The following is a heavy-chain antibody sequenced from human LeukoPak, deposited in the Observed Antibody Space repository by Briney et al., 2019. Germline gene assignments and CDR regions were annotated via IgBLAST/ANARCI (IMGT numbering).Heavy chain of an antibody. CDR1: GFTFSSYE. J-gene: IGHJ4*02. V-gene: IGHV3-48*03. CDR3: ARAPGVYCSSTSCLYYFDY. CDR2: ISSSGSTI. D-gene: IGHD2-2*01. Sequence: PGGSLRLSCAASGFTFSSYEMNWVRQAPGKGLEWVSYISSSGSTIYYADSVKGRFTISRDNAKNSLYLQMNSLRAEDTAVYYCARAPGVYCSSTSCLYYFDYWGQGTLVTVSS.